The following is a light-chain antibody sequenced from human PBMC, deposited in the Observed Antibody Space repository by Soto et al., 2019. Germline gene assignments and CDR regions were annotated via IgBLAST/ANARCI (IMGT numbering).Light chain of an antibody. CDR1: QGITKY. J-gene: IGKJ4*01. CDR3: QQANTFSLT. CDR2: DAS. Sequence: DIQLTQSPSSLSASVGDRVTVSCQASQGITKYLNWYQQKPGKAPKLLIFDASNLEAGVPSRFSGSGSGTDFTLTITSLQPEDFATYYCQQANTFSLTFGGGTKVDIK. V-gene: IGKV1-33*01.